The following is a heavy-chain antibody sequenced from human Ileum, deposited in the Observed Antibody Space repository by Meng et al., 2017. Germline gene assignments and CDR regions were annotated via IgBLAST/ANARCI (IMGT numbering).Heavy chain of an antibody. D-gene: IGHD7-27*01. J-gene: IGHJ4*02. V-gene: IGHV4-61*08. CDR2: AGT. Sequence: VPLQQSVPGLVLPSETLSLICTVAGGSVSTSDYQWGWIRQPPGKGLEWIGYAGTNYNPSLKSRVTISVDTSKRQFSLKLTSVTAADTAVYYCARDHWGSLDYWGQGILVTVSS. CDR1: GGSVSTSDYQ. CDR3: ARDHWGSLDY.